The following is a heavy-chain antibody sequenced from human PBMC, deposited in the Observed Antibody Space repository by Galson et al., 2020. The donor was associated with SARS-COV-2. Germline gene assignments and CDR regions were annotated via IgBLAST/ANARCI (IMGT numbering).Heavy chain of an antibody. J-gene: IGHJ4*02. CDR3: ARVRAAGTWYFDY. CDR2: IYYSGST. D-gene: IGHD6-13*01. Sequence: ASETLSLTRTVSGGSISSGGYYWSWIRQHPGKGLEWIGYIYYSGSTYYNPSLKSRVTISVDTSKNQFSLKLSSVTAADTAVYYCARVRAAGTWYFDYWGQGTLVTVSS. CDR1: GGSISSGGYY. V-gene: IGHV4-31*03.